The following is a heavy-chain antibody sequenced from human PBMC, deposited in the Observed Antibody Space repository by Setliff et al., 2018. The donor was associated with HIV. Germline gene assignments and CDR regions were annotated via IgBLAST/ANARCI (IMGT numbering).Heavy chain of an antibody. CDR1: GFSFRSYA. D-gene: IGHD4-4*01. J-gene: IGHJ4*02. V-gene: IGHV3-23*01. CDR3: AKTQTVITVYGPFDS. CDR2: VSGSGDIT. Sequence: GGSLRLSCAASGFSFRSYAVSWVRQAPGKGLEWVSVVSGSGDITYYRESVKGRFTVSRDNSNNTVYLQMNSLRAEDTAMYYCAKTQTVITVYGPFDSWGQGTPVTVSS.